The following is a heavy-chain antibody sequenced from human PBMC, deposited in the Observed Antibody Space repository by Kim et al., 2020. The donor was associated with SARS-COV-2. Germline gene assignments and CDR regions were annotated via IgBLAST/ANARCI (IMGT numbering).Heavy chain of an antibody. D-gene: IGHD3-10*01. V-gene: IGHV7-4-1*02. J-gene: IGHJ4*02. CDR3: ARASGSYYSPYYFDY. Sequence: AQLFTRRFVFSSDTSVSTAYLQISSLKAEDTAVYYCARASGSYYSPYYFDYWGQGTLVTVSS.